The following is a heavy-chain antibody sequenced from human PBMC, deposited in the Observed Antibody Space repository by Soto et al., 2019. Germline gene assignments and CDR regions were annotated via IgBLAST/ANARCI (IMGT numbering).Heavy chain of an antibody. D-gene: IGHD3-22*01. CDR2: IVVGSGYI. Sequence: SVKVSCKASGFTSSNSAVQWVRQARGQRLEWIGWIVVGSGYIKYAQRFQERVTFTRDMATSTASMELSSLRSKDTALYYCAAEGEYYDSSGSNKYYGMDVGGQGPRVTVSS. CDR1: GFTSSNSA. J-gene: IGHJ6*02. CDR3: AAEGEYYDSSGSNKYYGMDV. V-gene: IGHV1-58*01.